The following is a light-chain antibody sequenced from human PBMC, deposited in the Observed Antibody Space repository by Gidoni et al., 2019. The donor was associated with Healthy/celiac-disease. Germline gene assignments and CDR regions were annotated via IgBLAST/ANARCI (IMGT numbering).Light chain of an antibody. J-gene: IGKJ1*01. CDR1: QSVSSN. CDR3: QQYNNWPPWT. Sequence: VMTQSPATLSVSPGERATLSCRASQSVSSNLAWYQQKPGQAPRLLIYGASTRATGIPARFSGSGSGTEFTLTISSLQSEDFAVYSCQQYNNWPPWTFGQGTKVEIK. CDR2: GAS. V-gene: IGKV3-15*01.